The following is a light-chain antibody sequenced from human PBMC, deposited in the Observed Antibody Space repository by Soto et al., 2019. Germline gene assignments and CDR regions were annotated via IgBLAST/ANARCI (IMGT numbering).Light chain of an antibody. CDR3: AAWDDSLTGVV. J-gene: IGLJ2*01. CDR1: SSNIGSYI. V-gene: IGLV1-44*01. Sequence: QAVVTQPPSASGTPGQRVTISCSGSSSNIGSYIVNWYQQLPGAAPKLLIYINDQRPSGVPDRFSGSKSGTSASLAISGLQSEDEADYYCAAWDDSLTGVVFGGGTKLTVL. CDR2: IND.